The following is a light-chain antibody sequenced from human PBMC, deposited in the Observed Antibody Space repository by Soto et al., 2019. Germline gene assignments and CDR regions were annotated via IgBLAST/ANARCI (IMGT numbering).Light chain of an antibody. J-gene: IGKJ5*01. V-gene: IGKV3-11*01. CDR2: DAS. Sequence: EVVLTQSPATLSLSPGERATISCRASESVFGYLAWYQHKPGQAPRLLIYDASNRATGVPARFSGSGSGTDFTLTISSLEPEDFAVYYCQQRYRWPPITFGQGTRLDNK. CDR1: ESVFGY. CDR3: QQRYRWPPIT.